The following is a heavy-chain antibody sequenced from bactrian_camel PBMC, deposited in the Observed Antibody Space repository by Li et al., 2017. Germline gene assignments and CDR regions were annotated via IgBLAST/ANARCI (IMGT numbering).Heavy chain of an antibody. D-gene: IGHD5*01. V-gene: IGHV3S40*01. CDR3: AAARPTTGWYDY. CDR1: GFTFSNYA. CDR2: VNAGGGRK. Sequence: VQLAESGGGLVQPGGSLTLSCAASGFTFSNYAMSWVRQTPGKALEWVSSVNAGGGRKYYTNSVKGRFTISRDNAKNTLYLQMNSLKIEDTAVYYCAAARPTTGWYDYWGQGTQVTVS. J-gene: IGHJ4*01.